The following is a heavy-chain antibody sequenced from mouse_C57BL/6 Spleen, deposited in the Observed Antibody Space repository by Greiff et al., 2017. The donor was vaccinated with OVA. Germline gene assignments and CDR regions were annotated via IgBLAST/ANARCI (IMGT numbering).Heavy chain of an antibody. J-gene: IGHJ4*01. CDR1: GYSITSGYY. Sequence: ESGPGLVKPSQSLSLTCSVTGYSITSGYYWNWIRQFPGNKLEWMGYISYDGSNNYNPSLKNRISITRDTSKNQFFLKLNSVTTEDTATYYCARDNPYYCGSSSYAMDYWGQGTSVTVSS. CDR2: ISYDGSN. D-gene: IGHD1-1*01. V-gene: IGHV3-6*01. CDR3: ARDNPYYCGSSSYAMDY.